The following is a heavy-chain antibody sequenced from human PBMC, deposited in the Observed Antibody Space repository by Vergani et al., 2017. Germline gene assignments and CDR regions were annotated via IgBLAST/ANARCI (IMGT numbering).Heavy chain of an antibody. CDR3: ARDSPTVVTS. CDR2: IYYSGST. D-gene: IGHD4-23*01. J-gene: IGHJ5*02. V-gene: IGHV4-59*01. Sequence: QVQLQESGPGLVKPSETLSLTCTVSGGSISSYYWSWIRQPPGKGLEWIGYIYYSGSTNYNPSLKSRVTISVDTSKNQFSLKLSSVTAADTAVYYCARDSPTVVTSWGQGTLVTVSS. CDR1: GGSISSYY.